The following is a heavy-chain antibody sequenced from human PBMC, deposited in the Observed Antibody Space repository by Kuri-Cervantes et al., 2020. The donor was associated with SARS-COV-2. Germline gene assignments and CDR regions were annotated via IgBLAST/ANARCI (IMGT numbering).Heavy chain of an antibody. Sequence: ASVKVSCKASGYTFIDYYMHWVRQAPGQGLEWMAWINPKSGATNYAQKFQGRVTMTTDTSTSTAYMELRSLRSDDTAVYYCARVLAAALDYWGQGTLVTVSS. J-gene: IGHJ4*02. D-gene: IGHD6-13*01. V-gene: IGHV1-2*02. CDR2: INPKSGAT. CDR3: ARVLAAALDY. CDR1: GYTFIDYY.